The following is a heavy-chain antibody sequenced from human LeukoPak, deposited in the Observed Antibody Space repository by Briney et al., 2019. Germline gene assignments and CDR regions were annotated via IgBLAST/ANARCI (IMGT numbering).Heavy chain of an antibody. D-gene: IGHD1-1*01. CDR2: ISDNGGDT. CDR3: GKDWKLDY. V-gene: IGHV3-23*01. J-gene: IGHJ4*02. CDR1: GFTFNNYA. Sequence: GGSLRLSCAASGFTFNNYAMSWVRQAPGKGLEWVSAISDNGGDTKYADSVKGRFTISRDNSKNTLYLQMNSLRAEDTAIYYCGKDWKLDYWGKGTLVTVSS.